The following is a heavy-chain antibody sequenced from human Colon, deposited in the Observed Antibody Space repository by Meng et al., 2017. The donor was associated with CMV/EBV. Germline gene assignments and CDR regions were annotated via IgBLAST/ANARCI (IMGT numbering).Heavy chain of an antibody. CDR2: INSDGSST. V-gene: IGHV3-74*01. J-gene: IGHJ4*02. Sequence: QLVESXXGLVQXGGSLRLSCAASGFTLSDYWMHWVRQFPGKGLVWVSRINSDGSSTSYADSVKGRFTISRDNAKNTLYLQMNSLRTEDTAVYYCARALAVAGTGGYYWGQGPLVTVSS. D-gene: IGHD6-19*01. CDR1: GFTLSDYW. CDR3: ARALAVAGTGGYY.